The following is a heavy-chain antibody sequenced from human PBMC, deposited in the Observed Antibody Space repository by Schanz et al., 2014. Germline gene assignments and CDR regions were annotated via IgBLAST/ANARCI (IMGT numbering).Heavy chain of an antibody. Sequence: QVQLVQSGAEVKKPGFSVKVSCKAVGGSSSSYTISWVRQAPGQGLEWMGRIISVLGLPNYAQNFQGRVTITADKATSTAYMELTSLRSEDTAVYYCAGTYCSSTSCYTGYYYMDVWGKETTVTVSS. CDR3: AGTYCSSTSCYTGYYYMDV. D-gene: IGHD2-2*02. J-gene: IGHJ6*03. V-gene: IGHV1-69*02. CDR1: GGSSSSYT. CDR2: IISVLGLP.